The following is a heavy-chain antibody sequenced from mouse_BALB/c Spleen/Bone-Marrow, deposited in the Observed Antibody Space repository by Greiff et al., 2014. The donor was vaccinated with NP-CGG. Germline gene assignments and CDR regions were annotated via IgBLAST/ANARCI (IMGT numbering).Heavy chain of an antibody. CDR2: IDPANGNS. Sequence: EVQLQQSGAELVKPGASVKLSCTAPGFNIKDTYTHWVKQRPEQGLEWIGRIDPANGNSKYDPKFQGKATITADTSSNTAYLQHSSLTSEDTAVYYCAFITTVVEYYFDYWGQGTTLTVSS. CDR3: AFITTVVEYYFDY. CDR1: GFNIKDTY. J-gene: IGHJ2*01. D-gene: IGHD1-1*01. V-gene: IGHV14-3*02.